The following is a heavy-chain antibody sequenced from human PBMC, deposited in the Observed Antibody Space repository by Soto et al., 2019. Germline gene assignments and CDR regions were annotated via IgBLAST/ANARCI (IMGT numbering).Heavy chain of an antibody. CDR1: GYTFTSYG. V-gene: IGHV1-18*04. Sequence: AAVHVPCMASGYTFTSYGISWVRQAPGQGLEWMGCISSYNGNTNYAQKVQGRVTLTTDTSTSTTYMELRSLRSDDTAVYYCARGPRYCSTTTCFSGVTWFDPWGQGTLVTVLL. CDR2: ISSYNGNT. D-gene: IGHD2-2*01. J-gene: IGHJ5*02. CDR3: ARGPRYCSTTTCFSGVTWFDP.